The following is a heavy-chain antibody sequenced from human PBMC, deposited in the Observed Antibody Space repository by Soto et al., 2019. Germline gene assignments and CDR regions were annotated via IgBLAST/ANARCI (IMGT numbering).Heavy chain of an antibody. Sequence: SETLSLTCAVYGGSFSGYYWSWIRQPPGKGPEWIGEINHSGSTNYNPSLKSRVTISVDTSKNQFSLKLSSVTAADTAVYYCARGITIFGVVITPVYYFDYWGQGTLVTVSS. CDR2: INHSGST. J-gene: IGHJ4*02. CDR3: ARGITIFGVVITPVYYFDY. V-gene: IGHV4-34*01. CDR1: GGSFSGYY. D-gene: IGHD3-3*01.